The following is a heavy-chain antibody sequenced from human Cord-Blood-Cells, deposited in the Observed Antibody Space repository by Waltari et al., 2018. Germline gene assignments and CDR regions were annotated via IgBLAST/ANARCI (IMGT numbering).Heavy chain of an antibody. CDR3: ARRGLLRLFDY. J-gene: IGHJ4*02. CDR1: GGSISSSSSY. CDR2: IYYSGST. V-gene: IGHV4-39*01. Sequence: QLQLQESAPGLVKPSETLSLTCTVSGGSISSSSSYWGWIRQPPGKGLEWIGSIYYSGSTYYNPSLKSRVTISVDTSKNQFSLKLSSVTAADTAVYYCARRGLLRLFDYWGQGTLVTVSS. D-gene: IGHD3-22*01.